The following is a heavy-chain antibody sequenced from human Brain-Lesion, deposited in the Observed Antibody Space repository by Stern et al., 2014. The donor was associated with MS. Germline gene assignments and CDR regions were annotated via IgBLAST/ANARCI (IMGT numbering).Heavy chain of an antibody. J-gene: IGHJ4*02. CDR3: AKLWLGELPESPFDY. CDR1: GGSISSSSYY. V-gene: IGHV4-39*01. D-gene: IGHD3-10*01. Sequence: QLVESGPGLVKPSETLSLTCTVSGGSISSSSYYWGWIRQPPGKGLEWIGSIYYRGSTYYNQSLKSRVTISMDTSKNQFSLRLSSVTAADTAVYFCAKLWLGELPESPFDYWGQGTLVTVSS. CDR2: IYYRGST.